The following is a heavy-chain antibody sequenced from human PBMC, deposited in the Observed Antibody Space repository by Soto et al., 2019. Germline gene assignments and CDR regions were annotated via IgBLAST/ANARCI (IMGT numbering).Heavy chain of an antibody. CDR1: GFTFSSFA. CDR3: AKDFGHYDILSGYPTFGY. CDR2: VSRSGDNT. D-gene: IGHD3-9*01. V-gene: IGHV3-23*01. J-gene: IGHJ4*02. Sequence: EVQLLESGGGLVQPGGSLRLSCAASGFTFSSFAMRWVRQAPGEGLEWVSAVSRSGDNTYYADSVKGRFAISRDNSKNSLYLQMNSLRAEDTAVYDCAKDFGHYDILSGYPTFGYWGQGTLVTVSS.